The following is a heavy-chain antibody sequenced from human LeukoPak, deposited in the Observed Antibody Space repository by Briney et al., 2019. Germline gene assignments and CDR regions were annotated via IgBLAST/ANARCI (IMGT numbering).Heavy chain of an antibody. CDR2: IISILGIA. CDR3: GGSYYGDYYGMNV. D-gene: IGHD1-26*01. CDR1: GGTFSSYA. Sequence: SVKVSCKASGGTFSSYAISWVRQAPGQGLEWMGRIISILGIANYAQKFQGRVTITADKSTSTAYMELSSLRSEDTAVYYCGGSYYGDYYGMNVWGQGTTVTVSS. V-gene: IGHV1-69*04. J-gene: IGHJ6*02.